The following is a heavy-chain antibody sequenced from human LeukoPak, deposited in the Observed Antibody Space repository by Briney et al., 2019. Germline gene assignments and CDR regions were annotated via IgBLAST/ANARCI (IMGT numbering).Heavy chain of an antibody. J-gene: IGHJ6*03. D-gene: IGHD3-22*01. V-gene: IGHV1-46*01. CDR1: GYTFTSYY. CDR3: ARSSGYYSSLFYMHV. CDR2: INPSGDPT. Sequence: GASVKVSCKASGYTFTSYYMHWVRQAPGQGLEWVGIINPSGDPTTYAQKFQGRVTMTGDMPTSTVYMELSSLRSEDTAVYYCARSSGYYSSLFYMHVWGKGTTVTVSS.